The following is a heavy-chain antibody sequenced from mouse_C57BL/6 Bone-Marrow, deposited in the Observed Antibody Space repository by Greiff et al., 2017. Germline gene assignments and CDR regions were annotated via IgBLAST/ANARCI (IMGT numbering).Heavy chain of an antibody. Sequence: QVQLQQSGAELVKPGASVKISCKVSGYAFSTYWMNWGKQRPGKGLEWLGQIYSGDGVTNYNGKFKGKATLTADKSTSTSYMQLSSLTSEDSAVYFCARDWDYFDYWGQGTTLTVSS. CDR3: ARDWDYFDY. CDR2: IYSGDGVT. J-gene: IGHJ2*01. CDR1: GYAFSTYW. D-gene: IGHD4-1*01. V-gene: IGHV1-80*01.